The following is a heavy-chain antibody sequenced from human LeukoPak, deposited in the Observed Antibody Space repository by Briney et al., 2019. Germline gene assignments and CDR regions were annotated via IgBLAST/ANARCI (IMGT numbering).Heavy chain of an antibody. CDR3: ARADNWNYVNWFDP. J-gene: IGHJ5*02. CDR2: IYYSGST. V-gene: IGHV4-59*01. D-gene: IGHD1-7*01. CDR1: GGSISSYY. Sequence: SETLSLTCTVSGGSISSYYWSWIRQPPGKGLEWIGYIYYSGSTNYNPSLKSRVTISVDTSKNQFSLKLSSVTAADTAVYYCARADNWNYVNWFDPWGQGTLVTVSS.